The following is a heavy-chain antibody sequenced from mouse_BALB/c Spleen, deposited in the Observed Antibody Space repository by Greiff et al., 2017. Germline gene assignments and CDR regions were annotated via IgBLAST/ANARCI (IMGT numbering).Heavy chain of an antibody. CDR1: GYTFTSYV. CDR3: ARYPSYGSSWVAY. V-gene: IGHV1-14*01. J-gene: IGHJ3*01. Sequence: SGPELVKPGASVKMSCKASGYTFTSYVMHWVKQKPGQGLEWIGYINPYNDGTKYNEKFKGKATLTSDKSSSTAYMELSSLTSEDSAVYYCARYPSYGSSWVAYWGQGTLVTVSA. D-gene: IGHD1-1*01. CDR2: INPYNDGT.